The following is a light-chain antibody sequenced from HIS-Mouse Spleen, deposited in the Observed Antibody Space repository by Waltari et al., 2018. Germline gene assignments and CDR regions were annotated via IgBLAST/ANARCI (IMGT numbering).Light chain of an antibody. CDR1: SRDVGSYNR. CDR2: EVS. Sequence: QSALTQPPSVSGSPGQSVTISCTGTSRDVGSYNRVSWYQQPPGTAPQLMMYEVSNLPSGVPARFSGSKSGNTASLTISGLQAEDEADYYCSSYTSSSTVFGTGTKVTVL. J-gene: IGLJ1*01. V-gene: IGLV2-18*02. CDR3: SSYTSSSTV.